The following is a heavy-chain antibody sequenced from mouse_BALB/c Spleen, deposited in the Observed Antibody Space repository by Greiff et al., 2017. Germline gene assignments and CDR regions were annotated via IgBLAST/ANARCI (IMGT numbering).Heavy chain of an antibody. Sequence: EVHLVESGGGLVQPGGSRKLSCAASGFTFSSFGMHWVRQAPEKGLEWVAYISSGSSTIYYADTVKGRFTISRDNPKNTLFLQMTSLRSEDTAMYYCARTGTGGYFDYWGQGTTLTVSS. J-gene: IGHJ2*01. D-gene: IGHD4-1*01. CDR1: GFTFSSFG. CDR2: ISSGSSTI. V-gene: IGHV5-17*02. CDR3: ARTGTGGYFDY.